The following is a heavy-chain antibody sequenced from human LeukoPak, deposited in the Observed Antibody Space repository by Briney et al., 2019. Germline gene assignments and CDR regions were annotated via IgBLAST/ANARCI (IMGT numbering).Heavy chain of an antibody. CDR2: ISTYNGDT. D-gene: IGHD2-15*01. CDR1: GYSFTNWG. CDR3: ARGDDGASFSTPKGWWVDY. J-gene: IGHJ4*02. V-gene: IGHV1-18*01. Sequence: ASVKVSCKASGYSFTNWGITWVRQAPGQGLEWMGWISTYNGDTNSAQNLQGRITMTRDTSTNTAFMELRSLRSDDTAVYYCARGDDGASFSTPKGWWVDYWGQGTLVTVSS.